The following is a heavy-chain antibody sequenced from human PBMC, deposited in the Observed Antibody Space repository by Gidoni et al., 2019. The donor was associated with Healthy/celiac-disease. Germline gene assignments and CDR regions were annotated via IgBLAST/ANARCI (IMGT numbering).Heavy chain of an antibody. CDR3: ASEILGYCSSTSCYNY. Sequence: EVQLVESGGGLVQPGGSLRLSCSASGFTFSLYWLHWFRQAPGKGLVWVSRISSDGSSTSYADSVKGRFTISRDNAKNTLYLQMNSLRAEDTAVYYCASEILGYCSSTSCYNYWGQGTLVTVSS. CDR2: ISSDGSST. V-gene: IGHV3-74*01. D-gene: IGHD2-2*02. J-gene: IGHJ4*02. CDR1: GFTFSLYW.